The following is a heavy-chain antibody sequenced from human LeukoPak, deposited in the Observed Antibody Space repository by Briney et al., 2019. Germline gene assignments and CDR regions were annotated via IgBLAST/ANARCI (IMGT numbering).Heavy chain of an antibody. J-gene: IGHJ3*01. V-gene: IGHV1-24*01. CDR1: GYTLTELS. D-gene: IGHD3-10*01. CDR2: FDPEGFKT. CDR3: ATAIIIGAGRRDSFDV. Sequence: ASVNVSCKVSGYTLTELSMHWVRQTPGNGLEWMGGFDPEGFKTIYGQNFQGRFTMTDDISTETAYMEMSGLRPEDTAFYYCATAIIIGAGRRDSFDVWGQGAAVSVSS.